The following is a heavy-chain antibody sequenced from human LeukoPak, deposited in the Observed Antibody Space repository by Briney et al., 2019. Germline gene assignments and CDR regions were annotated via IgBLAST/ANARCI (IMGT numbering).Heavy chain of an antibody. V-gene: IGHV4-59*12. J-gene: IGHJ6*03. D-gene: IGHD1-26*01. CDR1: GGSISSYY. Sequence: SETLSLTCTVSGGSISSYYWSWIRQPPGKGLEWIGYIYYSGSTNYNPSLKSRVTISVDTSKNQFSLQLNSVTPEDTAVYYCAREGPRWELPPYHYYMDVWGKGTTVTVSS. CDR2: IYYSGST. CDR3: AREGPRWELPPYHYYMDV.